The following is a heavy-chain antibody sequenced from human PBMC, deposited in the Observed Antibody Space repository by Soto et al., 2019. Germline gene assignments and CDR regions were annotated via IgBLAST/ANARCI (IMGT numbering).Heavy chain of an antibody. CDR2: IYYSGST. D-gene: IGHD2-8*02. CDR3: ARVDSTGYYGMDV. Sequence: SETLSLTCTVSGGSISGYCWSWIRQPPGKGLEWIGYIYYSGSTNYNPSLKSRVTISVDTSKNQFSLKLSSVTAADTAVYYCARVDSTGYYGMDVWGQGTTVTVSS. CDR1: GGSISGYC. V-gene: IGHV4-59*12. J-gene: IGHJ6*02.